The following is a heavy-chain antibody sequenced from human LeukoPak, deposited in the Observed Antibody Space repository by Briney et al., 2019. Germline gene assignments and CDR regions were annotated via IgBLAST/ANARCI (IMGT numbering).Heavy chain of an antibody. Sequence: GGSLRLSCAASGFTFSSYAMHWVRQAPGKGLEWVAVISYDGSNKYYADSVKGRFTISRDNSKSTLYLQLNSLRAEDTAVYYCAKGKSPSVVSTQIDYWGQGTLVTVSS. D-gene: IGHD4-23*01. J-gene: IGHJ4*02. CDR3: AKGKSPSVVSTQIDY. V-gene: IGHV3-30*04. CDR1: GFTFSSYA. CDR2: ISYDGSNK.